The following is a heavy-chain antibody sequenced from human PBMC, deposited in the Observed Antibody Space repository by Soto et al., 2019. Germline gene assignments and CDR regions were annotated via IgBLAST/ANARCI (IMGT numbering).Heavy chain of an antibody. CDR3: ARGGYGSGSYYPPYGMDV. CDR1: GGTFSSYA. Sequence: QVQLVQSGAEVKKPGSSVKVSCKASGGTFSSYAISWVRQAPGQGLEWMGGIIPIFGTANYAQKFQGRVTTTADESTSTAYMELSSLRSEDTAVYYCARGGYGSGSYYPPYGMDVWGQGTTVTVSS. V-gene: IGHV1-69*12. D-gene: IGHD3-10*01. CDR2: IIPIFGTA. J-gene: IGHJ6*02.